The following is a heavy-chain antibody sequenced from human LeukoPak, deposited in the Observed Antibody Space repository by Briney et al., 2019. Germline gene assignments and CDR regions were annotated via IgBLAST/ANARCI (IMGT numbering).Heavy chain of an antibody. CDR1: GFTFSSYW. Sequence: GGSLRLSCAASGFTFSSYWMSWVRQAPGKGLEWVAVISYDGSNKYYADSVNGRFTISRDNSKNTLYLQMNSLRAEDTAVYYCARGLRGVRGEVDYWGQGTLVTVSS. D-gene: IGHD3-10*01. V-gene: IGHV3-30-3*01. J-gene: IGHJ4*02. CDR3: ARGLRGVRGEVDY. CDR2: ISYDGSNK.